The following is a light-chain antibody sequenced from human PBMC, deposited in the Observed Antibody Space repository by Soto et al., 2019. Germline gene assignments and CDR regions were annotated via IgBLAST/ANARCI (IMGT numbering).Light chain of an antibody. J-gene: IGKJ1*01. V-gene: IGKV3-20*01. CDR1: QSASSSY. CDR2: GAS. Sequence: EIVLTQSPGTLSLSPGERATLSCRASQSASSSYLAWYQQKPGQAPRLLIYGASSRATGIPDRFSGSGSRTDFTLTISRLEPEDFAVYYCLQYGSSPKTFGQGTKVDIK. CDR3: LQYGSSPKT.